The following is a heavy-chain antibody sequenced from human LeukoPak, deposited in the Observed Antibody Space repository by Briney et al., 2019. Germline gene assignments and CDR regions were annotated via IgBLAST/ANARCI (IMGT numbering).Heavy chain of an antibody. CDR1: GFTFSSYG. V-gene: IGHV3-30*19. J-gene: IGHJ4*02. CDR3: ARDPSYCSSTSCYPAFDY. D-gene: IGHD2-2*01. CDR2: ISYDGSNK. Sequence: PGGSLRLSCAASGFTFSSYGMHWVRQAPGKGLEWVAVISYDGSNKYYADSVKGRFTISRDNSKNTLYLQMNSLRAEDTAVYYCARDPSYCSSTSCYPAFDYWGQGTLVTVSS.